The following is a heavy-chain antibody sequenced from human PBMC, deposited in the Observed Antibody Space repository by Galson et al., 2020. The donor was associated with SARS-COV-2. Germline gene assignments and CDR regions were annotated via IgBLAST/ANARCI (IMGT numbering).Heavy chain of an antibody. Sequence: GESLKISCKGSGYSFTSYWIGWVRQMPGKGLEWMGIIYPGDSDTRYSPSFQGQVTISADKSISTAYLQWSSLKASDTAMYYCARLITMVRGVVEKEGYYCGMDVWGQGTTVTVSS. J-gene: IGHJ6*02. CDR1: GYSFTSYW. CDR2: IYPGDSDT. CDR3: ARLITMVRGVVEKEGYYCGMDV. V-gene: IGHV5-51*01. D-gene: IGHD3-10*01.